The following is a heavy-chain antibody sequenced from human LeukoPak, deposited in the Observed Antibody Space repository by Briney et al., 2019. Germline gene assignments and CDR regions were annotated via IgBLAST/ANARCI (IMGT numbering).Heavy chain of an antibody. D-gene: IGHD5-24*01. V-gene: IGHV4-34*01. CDR2: INHSGST. Sequence: SETLSLTCAVYGGSFSGYYWSWIRQPPGKGLGWIGEINHSGSTNYNPSLKSRVTISVDTSKNQFSLKLSSVTAADTAVYYCARGRDGYNYYYYYYYMDVWGKGTTVTISS. CDR3: ARGRDGYNYYYYYYYMDV. J-gene: IGHJ6*03. CDR1: GGSFSGYY.